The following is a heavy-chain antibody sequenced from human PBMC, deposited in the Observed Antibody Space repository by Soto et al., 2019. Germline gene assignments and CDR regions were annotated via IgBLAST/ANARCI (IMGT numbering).Heavy chain of an antibody. D-gene: IGHD3-10*01. J-gene: IGHJ4*02. CDR2: IKRKDDGGTT. CDR1: GFTFTNAW. Sequence: EVQLVESGGGLVKPAGSLRLYCAASGFTFTNAWVSWVRQVPGKGLEWVDLIKRKDDGGTTDFAAPVKGRFAISKDVSKNTLYLQMNSLKTQDTGVYYCTTGTYGSYWRQGTLVTVSS. V-gene: IGHV3-15*01. CDR3: TTGTYGSY.